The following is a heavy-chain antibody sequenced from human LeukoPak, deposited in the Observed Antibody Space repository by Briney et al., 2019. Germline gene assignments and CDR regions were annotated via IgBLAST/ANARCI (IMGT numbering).Heavy chain of an antibody. CDR1: GFTVSSNS. CDR3: ARRAGEYSHPYDY. D-gene: IGHD4-17*01. CDR2: IYIGCNT. V-gene: IGHV3-53*01. Sequence: GRSPRLSCTVSGFTVSSNSMSWVRQAPAKGLEWGSFIYIGCNTHYSDSVKGRFTISRDNSKNTLYLQINSLRADDTALYYRARRAGEYSHPYDYWGQGTLVTVSS. J-gene: IGHJ4*02.